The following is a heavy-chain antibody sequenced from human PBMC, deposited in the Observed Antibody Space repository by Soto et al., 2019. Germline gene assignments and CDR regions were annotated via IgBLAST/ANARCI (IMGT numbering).Heavy chain of an antibody. V-gene: IGHV1-3*05. Sequence: QVQLVQAGAEEKKPGASVNVSCKASGYTFTSYAMHWVRHAPGQRLEWMAWINAGNGNTKHSQKFQGRVTITGDTSASTAYLELSSLRSEDTAVNYFARGANWVDIWGQETMVTVSS. D-gene: IGHD7-27*01. CDR3: ARGANWVDI. J-gene: IGHJ3*02. CDR1: GYTFTSYA. CDR2: INAGNGNT.